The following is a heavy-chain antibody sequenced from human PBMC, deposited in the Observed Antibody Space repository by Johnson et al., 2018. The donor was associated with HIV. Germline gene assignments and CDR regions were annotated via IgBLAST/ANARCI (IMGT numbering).Heavy chain of an antibody. V-gene: IGHV3-11*04. J-gene: IGHJ3*02. Sequence: QVQLVESGGGLVKPGGSLRLSCAAYGFTFSDYYMSWIRQAPGKGLEWVSYISSSGSTIYYADSVKGRFTISRDNAKNSLYLQMNSLRAEDSALYYCARGRKDIGAADGLDNDGFDMWGQGTLVTVSS. D-gene: IGHD6-13*01. CDR2: ISSSGSTI. CDR1: GFTFSDYY. CDR3: ARGRKDIGAADGLDNDGFDM.